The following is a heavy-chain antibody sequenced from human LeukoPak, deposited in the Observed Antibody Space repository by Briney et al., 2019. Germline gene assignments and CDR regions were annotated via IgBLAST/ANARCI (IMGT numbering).Heavy chain of an antibody. CDR2: ISGSGGST. D-gene: IGHD6-19*01. V-gene: IGHV3-23*01. CDR3: AKDGRVAVAATGYYGMDV. J-gene: IGHJ6*02. CDR1: GFTFSSYA. Sequence: PGASLRLSCAASGFTFSSYAMSWVRQAPGKGLEWVSAISGSGGSTNYAASVKGRFTISRDNSKNTLYLQMNSLRAEDTAVYYCAKDGRVAVAATGYYGMDVWGQGTTVTVSS.